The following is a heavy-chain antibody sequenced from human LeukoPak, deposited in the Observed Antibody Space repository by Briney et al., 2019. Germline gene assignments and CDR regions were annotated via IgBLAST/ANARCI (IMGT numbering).Heavy chain of an antibody. CDR2: IIPIFGTA. J-gene: IGHJ4*02. CDR1: GGTFSSYA. D-gene: IGHD3-10*01. V-gene: IGHV1-69*05. Sequence: SVKVSCKASGGTFSSYAISRVRQAPGQGLEWMGRIIPIFGTANYAQKFQGRVTITTDESTSTAYMELSGLRSEDTAVYYCARVSYYYGSEAPYYFDYWGQGTLVTVSS. CDR3: ARVSYYYGSEAPYYFDY.